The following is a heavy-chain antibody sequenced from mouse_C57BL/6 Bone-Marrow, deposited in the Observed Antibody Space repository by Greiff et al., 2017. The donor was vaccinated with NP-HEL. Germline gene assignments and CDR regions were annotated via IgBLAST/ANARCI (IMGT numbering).Heavy chain of an antibody. CDR2: ISNLAYSI. CDR3: ARPLDSSGFFAY. V-gene: IGHV5-15*01. D-gene: IGHD3-2*02. CDR1: GFTFSDYG. Sequence: DVMLVESGGGLVQPGGSLKLSCAASGFTFSDYGMAWVRQAPRKGPEWVAFISNLAYSIYYADTVTGRFTISRENAKNTLYLEMSSLRSEDTAMYYCARPLDSSGFFAYWGQGTLVTVSA. J-gene: IGHJ3*01.